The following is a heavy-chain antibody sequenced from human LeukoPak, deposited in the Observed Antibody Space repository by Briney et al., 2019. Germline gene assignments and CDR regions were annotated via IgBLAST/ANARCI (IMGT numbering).Heavy chain of an antibody. CDR3: AKDLRYCTNDVCYSNWFDP. CDR2: ISGSGGST. V-gene: IGHV3-23*01. J-gene: IGHJ5*02. Sequence: PGGSLRLSCAASGYTFSSYSINWVRQAPGKGLEWVSAISGSGGSTYNADSVKGRFTISRDNSKSTLYLQMNGLRAEDTAVYYCAKDLRYCTNDVCYSNWFDPWGQGTLVTVSS. D-gene: IGHD2-8*01. CDR1: GYTFSSYS.